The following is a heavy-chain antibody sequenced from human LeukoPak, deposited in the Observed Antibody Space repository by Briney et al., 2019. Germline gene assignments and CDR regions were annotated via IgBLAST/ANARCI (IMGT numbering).Heavy chain of an antibody. V-gene: IGHV4-34*01. J-gene: IGHJ4*02. CDR2: INHSGST. Sequence: SETLSLTCAVYGGSFSGYYWSWIRQPPGKGLEWIGEINHSGSTNYNPSLKSRVTISVDTSKNQFSLKLSSVTAADTAVYYCARFRPTWIQLWSTQGFDYWGQGTLVTVSS. CDR1: GGSFSGYY. CDR3: ARFRPTWIQLWSTQGFDY. D-gene: IGHD5-18*01.